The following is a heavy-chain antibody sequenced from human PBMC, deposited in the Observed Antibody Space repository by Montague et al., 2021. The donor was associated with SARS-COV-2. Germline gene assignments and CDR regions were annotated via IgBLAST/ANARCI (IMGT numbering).Heavy chain of an antibody. D-gene: IGHD4-23*01. Sequence: SETLSLTCAVYGGSFSGWYWSWVRQPPGKGLEWIGEINRRGNTIYNPSLEGRVTISEDTSKSQFSLKLSSVTAADTAVYYCARGGGNILTNYYYYYYLDVWGTGTTVTVSS. CDR3: ARGGGNILTNYYYYYYLDV. CDR1: GGSFSGWY. V-gene: IGHV4-34*01. J-gene: IGHJ6*03. CDR2: INRRGNT.